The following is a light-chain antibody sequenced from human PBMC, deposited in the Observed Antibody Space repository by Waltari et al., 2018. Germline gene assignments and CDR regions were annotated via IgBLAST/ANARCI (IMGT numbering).Light chain of an antibody. CDR3: QQSYTTPLT. Sequence: DIVMTQSPESLAVSLGERATINCKSSQSLLYRPNNQNYLTWYQRKPGQPPKLLIPWASTRESGVPDRFSGSGSGTDFTLTISSLQAEDVAVYYCQQSYTTPLTFGGGTRVEIK. V-gene: IGKV4-1*01. CDR1: QSLLYRPNNQNY. CDR2: WAS. J-gene: IGKJ4*01.